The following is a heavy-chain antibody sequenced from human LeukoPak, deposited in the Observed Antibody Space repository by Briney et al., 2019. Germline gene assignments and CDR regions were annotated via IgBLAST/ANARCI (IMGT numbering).Heavy chain of an antibody. V-gene: IGHV3-30*18. J-gene: IGHJ4*02. CDR1: GFTFSSYG. Sequence: GGSLRLPCAASGFTFSSYGMHWVRQAPGKGLEWVAVISYDGSNKYYADSVKGRFTISRDNSKNTLYLQMNSLRAEDTAVYYCAKDRVCSGGSCYPDYWGQGTLVTVSS. D-gene: IGHD2-15*01. CDR2: ISYDGSNK. CDR3: AKDRVCSGGSCYPDY.